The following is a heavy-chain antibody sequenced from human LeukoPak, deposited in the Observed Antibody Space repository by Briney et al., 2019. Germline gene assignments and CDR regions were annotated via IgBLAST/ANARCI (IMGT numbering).Heavy chain of an antibody. CDR2: ISGSGGST. CDR3: ARDRGFDISYNWFEP. CDR1: GFIFRSYA. J-gene: IGHJ5*02. Sequence: GGSLRLSCAASGFIFRSYAMTWVRQAPGKGLEWVSGISGSGGSTYYADSVKGRFTISRDNSKNTLYLQMNSLRAEDTAVYYCARDRGFDISYNWFEPWGQGTLVTVSS. V-gene: IGHV3-23*01. D-gene: IGHD3-10*01.